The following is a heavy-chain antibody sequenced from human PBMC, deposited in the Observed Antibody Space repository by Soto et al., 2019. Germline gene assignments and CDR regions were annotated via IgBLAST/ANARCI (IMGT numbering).Heavy chain of an antibody. CDR3: ARDKGYYDFWSGTPPYYYYGMDV. CDR2: ISSSGSTI. D-gene: IGHD3-3*01. V-gene: IGHV3-48*03. J-gene: IGHJ6*02. CDR1: GFTFSSYE. Sequence: GGSLRLSCAASGFTFSSYEMNWVRQAPGKGLEWVSYISSSGSTIYHADSVKGRFTISRDNAKNSLYLQMNSLRAEDTAVYYCARDKGYYDFWSGTPPYYYYGMDVWGQGTTVTVSS.